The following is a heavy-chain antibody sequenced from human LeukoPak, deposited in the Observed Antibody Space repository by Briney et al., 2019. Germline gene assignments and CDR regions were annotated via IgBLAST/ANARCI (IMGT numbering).Heavy chain of an antibody. Sequence: ASVKVSCKASVYTVTVYYMHWVRQAPGKVLECIGWINPNSGSTNYSQKFHGWVTMTRDTSISTADMELSRLKSDDTAVYYCARVSSLLCQGSYHTLFDYWGQGTLVTVSS. V-gene: IGHV1-2*04. CDR1: VYTVTVYY. D-gene: IGHD3-10*01. CDR2: INPNSGST. CDR3: ARVSSLLCQGSYHTLFDY. J-gene: IGHJ4*02.